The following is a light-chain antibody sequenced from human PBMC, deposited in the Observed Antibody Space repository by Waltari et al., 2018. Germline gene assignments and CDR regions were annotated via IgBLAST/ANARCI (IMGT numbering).Light chain of an antibody. CDR2: EVS. CDR1: SSDIGGYNY. J-gene: IGLJ2*01. Sequence: QAALTQPRSVSGSPGQSVTISCTGTSSDIGGYNYVSWYQQHPGTAPKLMIYEVSKRPSVVSDRFSGSKSGNTASLTISGLQTEDEADYYCSSYAGSNTLLFGGGTRLTVL. CDR3: SSYAGSNTLL. V-gene: IGLV2-11*01.